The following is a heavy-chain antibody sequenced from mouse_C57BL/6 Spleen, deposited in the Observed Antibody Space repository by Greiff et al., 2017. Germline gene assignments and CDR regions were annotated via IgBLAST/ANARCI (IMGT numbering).Heavy chain of an antibody. CDR1: GYTFTSYW. CDR2: IYPGSGST. CDR3: ARPPITTVVAHWYFEV. J-gene: IGHJ1*03. D-gene: IGHD1-1*01. Sequence: QVQLKQPGAELVKPGASVKMSCKASGYTFTSYWITWVKQRPGQGLEWIGDIYPGSGSTNYNEKFKSKATLTVDTSSSTAYMQLSSLTSEDSAVYYCARPPITTVVAHWYFEVWGTGTTVTVSS. V-gene: IGHV1-55*01.